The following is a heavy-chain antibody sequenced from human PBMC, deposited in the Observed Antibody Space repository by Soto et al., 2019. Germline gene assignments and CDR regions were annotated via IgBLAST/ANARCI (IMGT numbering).Heavy chain of an antibody. D-gene: IGHD2-15*01. CDR2: ITGGGST. Sequence: EVQLLESGGGLVQPGGSLRLSCAASGFTFSNYAMTWVRQAPGKGLEWVSTITGGGSTYYADSVKGRFTISRDNSKNTLYLPMNSLRAEDTAVHYCAKDELAYCSGGSCYLGLAFDSWGHGTMVTVSS. J-gene: IGHJ3*02. CDR3: AKDELAYCSGGSCYLGLAFDS. CDR1: GFTFSNYA. V-gene: IGHV3-23*01.